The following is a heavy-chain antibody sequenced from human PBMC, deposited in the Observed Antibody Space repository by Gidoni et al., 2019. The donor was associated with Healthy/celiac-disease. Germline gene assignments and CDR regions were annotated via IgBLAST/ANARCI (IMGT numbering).Heavy chain of an antibody. D-gene: IGHD6-19*01. CDR2: IYSGDST. CDR1: GFTVSSNY. CDR3: ARSYSSGWYDYDAFDI. V-gene: IGHV3-53*01. Sequence: EVQLVESGGGLIQPGGSLRLSCAASGFTVSSNYMSWVRQAPGKGLEWVSFIYSGDSTYYADSVKGRFTISRDNSKNTLYLQMNSLRAEDTAVYYCARSYSSGWYDYDAFDIWGQGTMVTVSS. J-gene: IGHJ3*02.